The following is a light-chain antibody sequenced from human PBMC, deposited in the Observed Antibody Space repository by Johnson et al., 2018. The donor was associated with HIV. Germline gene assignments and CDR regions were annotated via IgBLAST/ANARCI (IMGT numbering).Light chain of an antibody. CDR3: GTWDSSWGV. CDR2: ENN. J-gene: IGLJ1*01. CDR1: SSNIGNNY. Sequence: QCVLTQPPSVSAAPGQKVTISCSGSSSNIGNNYVSWYQQLPGTAPKLLIYENNKRPSGIPDRFSGSKSGTSATLGITGLQTGDEADYYCGTWDSSWGVFGTGTKVTVL. V-gene: IGLV1-51*02.